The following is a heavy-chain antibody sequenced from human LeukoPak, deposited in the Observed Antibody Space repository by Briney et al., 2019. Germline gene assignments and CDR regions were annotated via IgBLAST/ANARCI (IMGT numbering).Heavy chain of an antibody. CDR3: ARTQPGCAGLGYGAFDV. D-gene: IGHD3-16*01. CDR1: GASVSDGNYY. Sequence: SETLSLTCTVSGASVSDGNYYWCWIRQPPGKGLEWIGYMFYSGSTNYNPSLKSRITISVDTSKNHFSLKLISVTPADTAVYYCARTQPGCAGLGYGAFDVWGQGTIVTVS. J-gene: IGHJ3*01. CDR2: MFYSGST. V-gene: IGHV4-61*03.